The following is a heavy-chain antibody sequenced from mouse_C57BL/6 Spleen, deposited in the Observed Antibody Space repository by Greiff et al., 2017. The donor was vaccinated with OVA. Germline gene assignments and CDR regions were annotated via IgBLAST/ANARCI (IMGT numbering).Heavy chain of an antibody. V-gene: IGHV3-6*01. D-gene: IGHD1-1*01. CDR1: GYSITSGYY. Sequence: EVQLMESGPGLVKPSQSLSLTCSVTGYSITSGYYWNWIRQFPGNKLEWMGYISYDGSNNYNPSLKNRISITRDTSKNQFFLKLNSMTTEDTATYYCARSDYGRGYFDYWGQGTTLTVSS. J-gene: IGHJ2*01. CDR2: ISYDGSN. CDR3: ARSDYGRGYFDY.